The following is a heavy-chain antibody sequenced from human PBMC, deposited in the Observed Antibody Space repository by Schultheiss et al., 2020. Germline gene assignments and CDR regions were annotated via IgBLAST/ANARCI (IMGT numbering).Heavy chain of an antibody. CDR2: IWYDGSNK. D-gene: IGHD6-13*01. CDR1: GFTVSSNY. Sequence: GGSLRLSCAASGFTVSSNYMSWVRQAPGKGLEWVAVIWYDGSNKYYADSVKGRFTISRDNSKNTLYLQMNSLRAEDTAVYYCASLIIAAAGTGDFDYWGQGTLVTVSS. V-gene: IGHV3-33*08. J-gene: IGHJ4*02. CDR3: ASLIIAAAGTGDFDY.